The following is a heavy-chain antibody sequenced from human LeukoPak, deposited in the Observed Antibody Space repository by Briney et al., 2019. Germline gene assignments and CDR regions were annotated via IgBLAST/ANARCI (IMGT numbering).Heavy chain of an antibody. CDR2: INPSGGST. CDR3: ARGPVGATFDY. CDR1: GYTFTSYY. J-gene: IGHJ4*02. V-gene: IGHV1-46*01. D-gene: IGHD1-26*01. Sequence: ASVKVSCKASGYTFTSYYMHWVRQAPGQGLEWMGIINPSGGSTSYAQKFQGRVTITRGMSTSTVYMELSSLRSEDTAVYYCARGPVGATFDYWGQGTLVTVSS.